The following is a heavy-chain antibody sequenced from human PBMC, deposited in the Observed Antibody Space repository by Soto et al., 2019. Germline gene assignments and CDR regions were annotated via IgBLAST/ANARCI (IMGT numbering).Heavy chain of an antibody. Sequence: ASVKVSCKASGYTFTSYGISWVRQAPGQGLEWMGWISAYNGNTNYAQKLQGRVTMTTDTSTSTAYMELRSLRSDDTAVYYCARGPGGCSGGSCYVYGMDVWGQGTTVTVSS. V-gene: IGHV1-18*01. D-gene: IGHD2-15*01. CDR2: ISAYNGNT. CDR3: ARGPGGCSGGSCYVYGMDV. J-gene: IGHJ6*02. CDR1: GYTFTSYG.